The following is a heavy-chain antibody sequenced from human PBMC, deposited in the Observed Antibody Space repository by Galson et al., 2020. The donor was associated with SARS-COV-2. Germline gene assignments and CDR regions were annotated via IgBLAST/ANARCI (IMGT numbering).Heavy chain of an antibody. CDR1: GGSISSYN. D-gene: IGHD3-10*01. CDR3: ARDGLGITMVRGVPGEHYYGMDV. Sequence: SETLYLTCTVSGGSISSYNWSWIRQPAGKGLKWIGRIYTSGSTNYNPTLKSRITMSVNTSKNQFSLKLSSVTAADTAVYYCARDGLGITMVRGVPGEHYYGMDVWGQGTTVTVSS. J-gene: IGHJ6*02. V-gene: IGHV4-4*07. CDR2: IYTSGST.